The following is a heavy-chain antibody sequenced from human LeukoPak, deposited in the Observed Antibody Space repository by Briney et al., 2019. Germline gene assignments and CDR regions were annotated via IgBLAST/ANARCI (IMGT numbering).Heavy chain of an antibody. CDR1: GLTFSSYE. Sequence: PTGGSLRLSCAASGLTFSSYEMNWVRQAPGKGLEWVSYISSSGSTIYYADSVEGRFTISRDNAKNSLSLQMNSLRAEDTAVYYRAREFGGIFDFWGQGTLVTVSS. D-gene: IGHD3-3*01. V-gene: IGHV3-48*03. J-gene: IGHJ4*02. CDR3: AREFGGIFDF. CDR2: ISSSGSTI.